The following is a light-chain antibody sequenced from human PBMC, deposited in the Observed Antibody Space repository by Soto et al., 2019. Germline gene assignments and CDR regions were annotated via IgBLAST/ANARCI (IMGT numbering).Light chain of an antibody. CDR2: EVS. Sequence: QSVLTQPASVSGSPGQSITISCTGTSSDVGGYHYVSWYQQHPGKAPKLMIYEVSNRPSGVSNRFSGSKSGDTASLTTSGLQFEVEADYYCSAYTSSSTLVFGTGTQVTVL. J-gene: IGLJ1*01. CDR3: SAYTSSSTLV. V-gene: IGLV2-14*01. CDR1: SSDVGGYHY.